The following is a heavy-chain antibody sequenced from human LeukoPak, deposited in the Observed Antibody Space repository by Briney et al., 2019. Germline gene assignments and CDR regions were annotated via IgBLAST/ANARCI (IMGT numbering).Heavy chain of an antibody. V-gene: IGHV3-23*01. Sequence: GGSLRLSCAASGFTFGNYAMNWVRQAPGKGLEWVSSISSGVSTYSAGFVEGRFTISRDNSRNTLYLQMNSLRAEDTAVYYCAKGMWDGSGGAFDVWGQGTVVSVSS. J-gene: IGHJ3*01. CDR2: ISSGVST. CDR3: AKGMWDGSGGAFDV. D-gene: IGHD3-10*01. CDR1: GFTFGNYA.